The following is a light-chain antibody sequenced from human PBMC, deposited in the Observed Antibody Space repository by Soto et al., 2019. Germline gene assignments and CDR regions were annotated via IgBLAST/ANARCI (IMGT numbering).Light chain of an antibody. CDR1: QSVGSN. Sequence: EIVMTQSPATLSVSPGERVTLSCRARQSVGSNLAWYQQKPGQAPRLLIYGASTRASGIPARFSGSGSETEFTLTISSLQAEDSAVYFCQQYNNWPTWTFGQGTKL. V-gene: IGKV3-15*01. CDR2: GAS. CDR3: QQYNNWPTWT. J-gene: IGKJ1*01.